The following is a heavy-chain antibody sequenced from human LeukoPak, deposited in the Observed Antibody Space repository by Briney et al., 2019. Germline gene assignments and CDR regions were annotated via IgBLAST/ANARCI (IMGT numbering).Heavy chain of an antibody. D-gene: IGHD2-15*01. Sequence: ASVKVSCKASGYTFTGYYMHWVRQAPGQGLEWMGWINPNSGGTNYAQKFQGRVTMTRDTSNSTAYMELSRLRSDDTAVYYCATRDVVVAATEHDYWGQGTLVTVSS. CDR1: GYTFTGYY. CDR2: INPNSGGT. CDR3: ATRDVVVAATEHDY. J-gene: IGHJ4*02. V-gene: IGHV1-2*02.